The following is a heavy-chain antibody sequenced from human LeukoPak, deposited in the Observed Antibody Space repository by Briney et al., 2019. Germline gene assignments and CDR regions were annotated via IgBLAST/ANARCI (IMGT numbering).Heavy chain of an antibody. CDR2: YDSGST. D-gene: IGHD4/OR15-4a*01. V-gene: IGHV4-39*01. J-gene: IGHJ4*02. CDR1: GGSISSSGTT. Sequence: PSETLSLTCTVSGGSISSSGTTGAGSASPQGRGWSGLGVYDSGSTYYNPSLKSRVTMSVDTSKNQFSLKLNSVTAADTAVYYCARHYGAWGQGTLVTVSS. CDR3: ARHYGA.